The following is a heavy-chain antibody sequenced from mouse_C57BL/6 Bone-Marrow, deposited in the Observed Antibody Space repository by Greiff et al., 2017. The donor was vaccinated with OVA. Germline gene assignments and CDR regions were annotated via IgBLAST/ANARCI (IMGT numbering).Heavy chain of an antibody. CDR2: IWRGGST. CDR3: ATYSSLAWFAY. J-gene: IGHJ3*01. V-gene: IGHV2-5*01. D-gene: IGHD1-1*01. CDR1: GFSLTSYG. Sequence: VQLQESGPGLVQPSQSLSITCTVSGFSLTSYGVHWVSQSPGKGLEWLGVIWRGGSTDDNAAFMSRLSITKANSKSEAFFKMNSLQADDTAIYYCATYSSLAWFAYWGQGTLVTVSA.